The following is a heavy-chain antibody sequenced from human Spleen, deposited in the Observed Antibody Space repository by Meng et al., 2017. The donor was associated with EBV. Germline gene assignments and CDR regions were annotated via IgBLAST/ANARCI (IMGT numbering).Heavy chain of an antibody. D-gene: IGHD6-13*01. CDR3: ARGASAGLIDY. J-gene: IGHJ4*02. CDR1: SASISRSNL. V-gene: IGHV4-4*02. CDR2: IYHSGSV. Sequence: GPVMVEHSGALSLAVRGSSASISRSNLWNWGRQSPGKGLEWIGEIYHSGSVNYNPSLMSRLTLSVDKSNNQFSLRLYSVTAADTAVYYCARGASAGLIDYWGQGTLVTVSS.